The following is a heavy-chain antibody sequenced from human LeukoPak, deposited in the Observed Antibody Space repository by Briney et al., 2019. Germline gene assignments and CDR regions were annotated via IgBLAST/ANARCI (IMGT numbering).Heavy chain of an antibody. J-gene: IGHJ6*03. V-gene: IGHV4-59*11. CDR3: ARVVISSSWEDYYSYYYMDV. D-gene: IGHD6-13*01. Sequence: SETLSLTCTVSGGSISSHYWSWIRQPPGKGLEWIGYIYYSGSTNYNPSLKSRVTISVDTSKNQFSLKLSSVTAADTAVYYCARVVISSSWEDYYSYYYMDVWGKGTTVTVSS. CDR1: GGSISSHY. CDR2: IYYSGST.